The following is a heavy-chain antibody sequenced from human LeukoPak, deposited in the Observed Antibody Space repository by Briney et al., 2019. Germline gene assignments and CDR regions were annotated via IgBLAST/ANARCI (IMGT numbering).Heavy chain of an antibody. CDR1: GGSFSGYY. CDR2: INHSGST. Sequence: PSETLSLTCAVYGGSFSGYYWSWIRQPPGKGLEWIGEINHSGSTNYNPSLKSRVTISVDTSKNQFSLKLSSVTAADTAVYYCARGRWDLLYGYWGQGTLVTVSS. V-gene: IGHV4-34*01. J-gene: IGHJ4*02. D-gene: IGHD1-26*01. CDR3: ARGRWDLLYGY.